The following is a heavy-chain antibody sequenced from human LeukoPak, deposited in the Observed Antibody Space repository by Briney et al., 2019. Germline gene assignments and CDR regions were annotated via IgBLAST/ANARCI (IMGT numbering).Heavy chain of an antibody. CDR2: INPNSGGT. CDR3: ARAGPRIAAGEKNNWFDP. J-gene: IGHJ5*02. CDR1: GYTFTGYY. D-gene: IGHD6-13*01. Sequence: GASVKVSCKASGYTFTGYYMHWVRQAPGQGLEWMGWINPNSGGTKYAQNFQGRVAMTRDTSISTAYMELSRLRSDDTAVYYCARAGPRIAAGEKNNWFDPWGQGTLVTVSS. V-gene: IGHV1-2*02.